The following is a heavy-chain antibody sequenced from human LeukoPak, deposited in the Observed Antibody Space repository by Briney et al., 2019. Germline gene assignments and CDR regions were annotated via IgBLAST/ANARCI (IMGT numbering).Heavy chain of an antibody. D-gene: IGHD3-16*01. J-gene: IGHJ4*02. Sequence: SETLSLTCTVSGDSISSYYWTWIRQPAGKGLEWIGRIYPSGSTNYNPSLKSRVTMSVDTSKNQFSLKVRSVTAADTAVYLCARFSIMKGIDLWGQGILVTVSS. CDR2: IYPSGST. CDR3: ARFSIMKGIDL. V-gene: IGHV4-4*07. CDR1: GDSISSYY.